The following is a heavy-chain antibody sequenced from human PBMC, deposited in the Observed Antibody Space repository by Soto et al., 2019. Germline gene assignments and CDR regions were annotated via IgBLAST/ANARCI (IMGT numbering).Heavy chain of an antibody. D-gene: IGHD1-7*01. CDR1: GFSFRIYS. CDR2: ISSSTSTI. V-gene: IGHV3-48*02. J-gene: IGHJ6*02. Sequence: HPRGPLRLACAASGFSFRIYSMSWVRQAPGKGLEWVAFISSSTSTIYYADSVKGRFTISSDNAKSSLFLQMNSLRDEDTAVYYCARVRGQNYMDVWGQGTTVTVSS. CDR3: ARVRGQNYMDV.